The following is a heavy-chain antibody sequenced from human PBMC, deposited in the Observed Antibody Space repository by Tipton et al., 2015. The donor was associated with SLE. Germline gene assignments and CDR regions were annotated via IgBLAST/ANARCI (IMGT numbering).Heavy chain of an antibody. Sequence: SLRLSCVASGFNFGAYWMHWVRQAPGKGLVWISRTNQDGAIRSYEDSVKGRFIISRDNSKSTLYLQMNSLRAEDTAVYYCARELLRPWYFDLWGRGTLVTVSS. J-gene: IGHJ2*01. CDR2: TNQDGAIR. CDR3: ARELLRPWYFDL. D-gene: IGHD1-26*01. CDR1: GFNFGAYW. V-gene: IGHV3-74*01.